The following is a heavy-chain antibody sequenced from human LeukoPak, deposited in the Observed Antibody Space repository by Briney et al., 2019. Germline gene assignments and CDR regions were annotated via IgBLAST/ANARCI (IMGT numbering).Heavy chain of an antibody. Sequence: SETLSLTCTVSGGSISSGGYYWSWIRQHPGKGLEWIGYIYYSGSTYYNPSLKSRVTISVDTSKNQFSLKLRSVTAADTAVYYSARYVLLRYFDLAGIPWGQGTLVTVSS. CDR2: IYYSGST. CDR1: GGSISSGGYY. CDR3: ARYVLLRYFDLAGIP. D-gene: IGHD3-9*01. J-gene: IGHJ5*02. V-gene: IGHV4-31*03.